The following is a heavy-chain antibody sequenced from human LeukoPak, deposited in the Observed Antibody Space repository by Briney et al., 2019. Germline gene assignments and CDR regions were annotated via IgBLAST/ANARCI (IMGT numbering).Heavy chain of an antibody. D-gene: IGHD5-18*01. CDR1: GGSISSYY. Sequence: SETLSLTCTVSGGSISSYYWSWIRQPPGKGLEWIGYIYYSGSTNYNPSLKSRVTISVDTSKNQFSLKLSSVTAADTAVYYCATTLKTGYSLTRAWGQGTLVTVSS. CDR2: IYYSGST. J-gene: IGHJ4*02. V-gene: IGHV4-59*08. CDR3: ATTLKTGYSLTRA.